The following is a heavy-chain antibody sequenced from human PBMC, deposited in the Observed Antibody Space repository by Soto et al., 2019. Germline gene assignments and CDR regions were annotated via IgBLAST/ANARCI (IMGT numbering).Heavy chain of an antibody. V-gene: IGHV1-8*01. Sequence: QVQLVQSGAEVKKPGASVKVSCKASGYTFTSYDINWVRQATGQGLEWMGWMNPNSGNTGYAQKFQGRVTMTGNTSMCTADMELSSLRSEDTAVYYCARGRVQLWPLRLWGQGTLVTVSS. CDR2: MNPNSGNT. CDR3: ARGRVQLWPLRL. J-gene: IGHJ4*02. CDR1: GYTFTSYD. D-gene: IGHD5-18*01.